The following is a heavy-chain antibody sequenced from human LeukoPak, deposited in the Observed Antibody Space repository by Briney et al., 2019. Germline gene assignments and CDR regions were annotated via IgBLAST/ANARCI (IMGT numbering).Heavy chain of an antibody. V-gene: IGHV3-21*01. D-gene: IGHD2-15*01. CDR1: GFTFSSYT. Sequence: PGGSLRLSCAASGFTFSSYTMNWVRQAPGKGLEWVSSISSSSSYIYYADSVKGRFTISRDNAKNSLFLQMNSLRAEDTAAYYCASRGGTRLYYCYMDVWGKGTTVTVSS. CDR3: ASRGGTRLYYCYMDV. J-gene: IGHJ6*03. CDR2: ISSSSSYI.